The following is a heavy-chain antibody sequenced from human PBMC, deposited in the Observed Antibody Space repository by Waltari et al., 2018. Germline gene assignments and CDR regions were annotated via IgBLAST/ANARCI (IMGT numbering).Heavy chain of an antibody. V-gene: IGHV3-48*01. D-gene: IGHD6-19*01. CDR2: ISTRSTSK. CDR1: GITFSDYS. Sequence: DVQLVEYGGDLVQPGGSLRLSCAAYGITFSDYSMNWVRQAPGKGLEWVAYISTRSTSKDYADSVRGRFTISRDNAKNSLYLQMNSLTAEDTGVYYCASEYSSGWATNHWGQGTLVTVSS. J-gene: IGHJ4*02. CDR3: ASEYSSGWATNH.